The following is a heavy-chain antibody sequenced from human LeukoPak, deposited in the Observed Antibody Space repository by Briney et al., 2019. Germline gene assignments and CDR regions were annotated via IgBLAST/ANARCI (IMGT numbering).Heavy chain of an antibody. CDR1: GYTFTSYG. J-gene: IGHJ6*03. CDR3: ARDFVIAVADGNYYYYMDV. CDR2: ISAYNGNT. V-gene: IGHV1-18*01. D-gene: IGHD6-19*01. Sequence: GASVKVSCKASGYTFTSYGISWVRQAPGQGLEWMGWISAYNGNTNYAQKLQGRVTMTTDTSTSTAYMELRSLRSDDTAVYYCARDFVIAVADGNYYYYMDVWGKGTTVTISS.